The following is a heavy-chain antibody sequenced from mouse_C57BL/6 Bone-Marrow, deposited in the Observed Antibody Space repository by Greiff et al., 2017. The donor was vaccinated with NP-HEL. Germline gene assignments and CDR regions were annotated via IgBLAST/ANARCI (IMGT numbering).Heavy chain of an antibody. CDR1: GYTFTSYW. Sequence: EVQLQQSGTVLARPGASVKMSCKTSGYTFTSYWMHWVKQRPGQGLEWIGAIYPGNSDTSYNQKFKGKAKLTAVTSASTAYMELSSLTNEDSAVYYCTSIFSYYYAMDYWGQGTSVTVSS. J-gene: IGHJ4*01. D-gene: IGHD1-1*02. CDR3: TSIFSYYYAMDY. V-gene: IGHV1-5*01. CDR2: IYPGNSDT.